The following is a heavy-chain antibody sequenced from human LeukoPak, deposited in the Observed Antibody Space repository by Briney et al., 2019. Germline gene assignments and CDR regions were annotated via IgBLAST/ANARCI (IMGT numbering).Heavy chain of an antibody. CDR2: MNPNSGNT. V-gene: IGHV1-8*03. J-gene: IGHJ6*03. D-gene: IGHD4-23*01. CDR1: GYTFTSYD. CDR3: ARGRRTVVTPGYYYYYMDV. Sequence: GASVKVSCKASGYTFTSYDINWVRQATGQGLEWMGWMNPNSGNTGYAQKFQGRVTITRNTSISTAHMELSSLRSEDTAVYYCARGRRTVVTPGYYYYYMDVWGKGTTVTVSS.